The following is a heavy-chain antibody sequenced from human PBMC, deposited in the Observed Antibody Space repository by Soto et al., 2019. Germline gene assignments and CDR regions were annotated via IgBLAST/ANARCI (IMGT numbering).Heavy chain of an antibody. D-gene: IGHD4-4*01. CDR2: ISGSGSTT. V-gene: IGHV3-23*01. CDR3: VTRSRGLQTSPHRLDS. Sequence: EVQLLESGGGLVQPGGSLRLSCAASVLTFSGYGMSWVRQAPWTGLEWVSAISGSGSTTYYADSVKGGFTISRDDSKNILFLQMNSLRAEDTAVYYCVTRSRGLQTSPHRLDSWGQGTLATISS. J-gene: IGHJ4*02. CDR1: VLTFSGYG.